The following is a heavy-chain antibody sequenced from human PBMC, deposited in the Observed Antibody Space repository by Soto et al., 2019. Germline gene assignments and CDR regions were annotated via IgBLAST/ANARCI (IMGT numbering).Heavy chain of an antibody. CDR1: GFSLSTSGEG. D-gene: IGHD3-16*01. CDR2: IYWNDDK. V-gene: IGHV2-5*01. Sequence: QITLKESGPTLAKPTQTLTLTCTFSGFSLSTSGEGVGWIRQPPGKAREWLALIYWNDDKRYSPSLNSRLTITKDNSKHQVVLTMTNMDPVDTATYYCAPLIGEFDYWGQGTLVTVSS. CDR3: APLIGEFDY. J-gene: IGHJ4*02.